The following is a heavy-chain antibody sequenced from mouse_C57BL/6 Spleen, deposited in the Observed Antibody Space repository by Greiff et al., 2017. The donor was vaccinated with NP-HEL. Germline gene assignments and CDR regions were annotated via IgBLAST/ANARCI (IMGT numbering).Heavy chain of an antibody. CDR3: ARWLLPAMDY. CDR1: GYSFTGYY. V-gene: IGHV1-42*01. Sequence: VHVKQSGPELVKPGASVKISCKASGYSFTGYYMNWVKQSPEKSLEWIGEINPSTGGTTYNQKFKAKATLTVDKSSSTAYMQLKSLTSEDSAVYYCARWLLPAMDYWGQGTSVTVSS. J-gene: IGHJ4*01. D-gene: IGHD2-3*01. CDR2: INPSTGGT.